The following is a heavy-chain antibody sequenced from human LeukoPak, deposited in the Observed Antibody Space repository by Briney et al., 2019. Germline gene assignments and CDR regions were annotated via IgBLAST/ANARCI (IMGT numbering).Heavy chain of an antibody. CDR1: GYTFTSYD. J-gene: IGHJ6*02. Sequence: ASVKVSRKASGYTFTSYDINWVRQATEQGLEWMGWMNPNSGNTGYAQKFQGRVTMTRNTSISTAYMELSSLRSEDTAVYYCATGARVVVPAATYYYHYGMDVWGQGTTVTVSS. D-gene: IGHD2-2*01. CDR2: MNPNSGNT. CDR3: ATGARVVVPAATYYYHYGMDV. V-gene: IGHV1-8*01.